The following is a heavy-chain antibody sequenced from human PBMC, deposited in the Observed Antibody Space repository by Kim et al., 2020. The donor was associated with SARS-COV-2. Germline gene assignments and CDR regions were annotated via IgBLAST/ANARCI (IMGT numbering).Heavy chain of an antibody. CDR1: GYTFTGYY. CDR3: ARVGEYDYVWGSYRY. Sequence: ASVKVSCKASGYTFTGYYMHWVRQAPGQGLEWMGWFNPNSGGTNYAQKFQGRVTMTRDTSISTAYMELSRLRSDDTAVYYCARVGEYDYVWGSYRYWGQGTLVTVSS. CDR2: FNPNSGGT. V-gene: IGHV1-2*02. D-gene: IGHD3-16*02. J-gene: IGHJ4*02.